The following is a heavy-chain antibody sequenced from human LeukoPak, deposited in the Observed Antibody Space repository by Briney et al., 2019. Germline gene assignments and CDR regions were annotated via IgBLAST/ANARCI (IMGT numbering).Heavy chain of an antibody. D-gene: IGHD3-9*01. J-gene: IGHJ6*02. CDR1: GASISPDY. Sequence: SETLSLTCTVSGASISPDYWGWIRQPPGKGLEFIGYIHYSGSTNYNPSLKSRVTISVDTSKNQFSLKLSSVTAADTAVYYCARGRLRYFDWSPLHGMDVWGQGTTVTVSS. CDR2: IHYSGST. V-gene: IGHV4-59*12. CDR3: ARGRLRYFDWSPLHGMDV.